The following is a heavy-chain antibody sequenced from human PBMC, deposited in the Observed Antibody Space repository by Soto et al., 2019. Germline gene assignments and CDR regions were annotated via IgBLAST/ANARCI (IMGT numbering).Heavy chain of an antibody. CDR3: ARDSAWAFDY. V-gene: IGHV3-48*01. D-gene: IGHD7-27*01. Sequence: EVQLVESGGVSVQPGGSLRLSCAASGFTFSSYSMNWVRQAPGKGLEWVAYIDSSRSAISYADSVKGRFTISRDNAKNSLFLQMDSLRAEDTAVYYCARDSAWAFDYWGQGTLVPVSS. CDR1: GFTFSSYS. CDR2: IDSSRSAI. J-gene: IGHJ4*02.